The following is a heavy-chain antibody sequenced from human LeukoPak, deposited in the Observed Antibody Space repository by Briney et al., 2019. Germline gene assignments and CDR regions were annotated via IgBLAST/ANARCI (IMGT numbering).Heavy chain of an antibody. J-gene: IGHJ4*02. CDR1: GFTFSSYS. CDR3: YGGNSE. V-gene: IGHV3-21*01. D-gene: IGHD4-23*01. Sequence: PGGSLRLSCAASGFTFSSYSMNWVRQAPGKGLEWVSSISSGYIYYADSVKGRFTISRDNAKNSLYLQMNSLRAEDTAVYYCYGGNSEWGQGTLVTVSS. CDR2: ISSGYI.